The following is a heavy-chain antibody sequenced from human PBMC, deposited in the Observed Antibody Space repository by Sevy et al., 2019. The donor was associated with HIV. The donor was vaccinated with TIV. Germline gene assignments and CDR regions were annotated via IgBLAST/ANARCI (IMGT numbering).Heavy chain of an antibody. J-gene: IGHJ4*02. V-gene: IGHV3-11*01. Sequence: GGSLRLSCAASGFTFSDYYMSWIRQAPGKGLEWVSYISSSGSTIYYAHSVKGRFTISRDNAKNSLYLQMNSLRAEDTAVYYCARMNCSSTSCYYWELLFDYWGQGTLVTVSS. CDR3: ARMNCSSTSCYYWELLFDY. CDR2: ISSSGSTI. D-gene: IGHD2-2*01. CDR1: GFTFSDYY.